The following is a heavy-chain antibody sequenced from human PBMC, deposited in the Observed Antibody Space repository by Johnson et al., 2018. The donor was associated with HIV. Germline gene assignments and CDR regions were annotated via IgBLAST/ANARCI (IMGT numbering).Heavy chain of an antibody. V-gene: IGHV3-11*04. J-gene: IGHJ3*02. CDR2: ISSSGRTR. Sequence: VQLVESGGGLVKPGGSLRLSCAASGFTFNDYYMSWIRQAPGKGLEWVSYISSSGRTRYYADSVKGRFTISRDRAKNSLYLQMNSLRAEDTAVYYCARDQITAVGNDAFDIWGQGTMVTVSS. CDR1: GFTFNDYY. CDR3: ARDQITAVGNDAFDI. D-gene: IGHD6-13*01.